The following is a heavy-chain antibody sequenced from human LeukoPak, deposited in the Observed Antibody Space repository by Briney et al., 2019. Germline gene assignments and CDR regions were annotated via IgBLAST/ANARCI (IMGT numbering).Heavy chain of an antibody. J-gene: IGHJ4*02. D-gene: IGHD7-27*01. CDR2: ISDSDDST. V-gene: IGHV3-23*01. Sequence: GGSLRLSCAASGFAFRSSAMSWVRQAPGKGLEWVSSISDSDDSTYYGQSVKGRFTISRDKSKNTLYLQMNSLRADDTAVYYCAKAPTTTWGCEYWGQGTLVTVSS. CDR1: GFAFRSSA. CDR3: AKAPTTTWGCEY.